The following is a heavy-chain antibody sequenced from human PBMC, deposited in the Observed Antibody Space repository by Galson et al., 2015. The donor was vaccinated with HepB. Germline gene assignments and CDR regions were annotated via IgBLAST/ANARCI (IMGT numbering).Heavy chain of an antibody. CDR1: GFTFSSYS. D-gene: IGHD3-10*01. J-gene: IGHJ3*02. V-gene: IGHV3-48*02. CDR3: ARDRGLGWDSGTDAFDI. Sequence: SLRLSCAASGFTFSSYSMNWVRQAPGKGLEWVSYISSSSSTIYYADSVKGRFTISRDNAKNSLYLQMNSLRDEDTAVYYCARDRGLGWDSGTDAFDIWGQGTMVTVSS. CDR2: ISSSSSTI.